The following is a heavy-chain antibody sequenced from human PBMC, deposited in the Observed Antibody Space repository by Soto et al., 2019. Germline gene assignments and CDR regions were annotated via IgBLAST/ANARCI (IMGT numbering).Heavy chain of an antibody. CDR3: ARDLTRGYSYGCLDY. J-gene: IGHJ4*02. Sequence: QVQLVESGGGMVQPGRSLRLSCAASGFTFSSYAMHWVRQAPGKGLEWVAVISYDGSNKYYADSVKGRFTISRDNSKNTLYLQMNSLRAEDMAVYYCARDLTRGYSYGCLDYWGQGTLVTVSS. D-gene: IGHD5-18*01. CDR2: ISYDGSNK. V-gene: IGHV3-30-3*01. CDR1: GFTFSSYA.